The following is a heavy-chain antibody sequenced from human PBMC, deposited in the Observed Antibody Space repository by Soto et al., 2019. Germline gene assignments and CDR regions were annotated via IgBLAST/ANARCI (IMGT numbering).Heavy chain of an antibody. CDR3: AKDGDVAAAGYFFDS. CDR2: ISYDGSDK. D-gene: IGHD6-13*01. J-gene: IGHJ4*02. V-gene: IGHV3-30*18. Sequence: GGSLRLSCAASGFTFSRCGMHWVRQAPGKGLEWVAVISYDGSDKYHADSVKGRFTISRDNSKNTLYLQMNSLRAEDTAVFYCAKDGDVAAAGYFFDSWGQGTLVTVSS. CDR1: GFTFSRCG.